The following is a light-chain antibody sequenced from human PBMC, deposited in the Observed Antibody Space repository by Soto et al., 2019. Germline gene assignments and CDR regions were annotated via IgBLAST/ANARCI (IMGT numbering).Light chain of an antibody. Sequence: EIVLTQSPGTLSLSPGERATLSCRASQSGSDSYLAWYQQKPGQPPRLLIYGVSSRGYGIPDRFSGSGSGTDFTLTISRLEPEDFAVYYCQQYGSSGTFGQGTKV. CDR2: GVS. CDR1: QSGSDSY. V-gene: IGKV3-20*01. J-gene: IGKJ1*01. CDR3: QQYGSSGT.